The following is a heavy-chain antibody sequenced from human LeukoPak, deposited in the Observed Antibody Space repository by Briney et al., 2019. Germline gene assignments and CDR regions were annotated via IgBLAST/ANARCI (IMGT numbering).Heavy chain of an antibody. J-gene: IGHJ6*03. Sequence: ASVKVSCKASGYTFTSYYMHWVRQAPGQGLEWMGIINPSGGSTSYAQKFQGRVTMTRDMSTSTVYMELSSLRSEDTAVYYCARGVAGSYCYYYMDVWGKGTTVTISS. CDR1: GYTFTSYY. CDR3: ARGVAGSYCYYYMDV. V-gene: IGHV1-46*01. D-gene: IGHD6-19*01. CDR2: INPSGGST.